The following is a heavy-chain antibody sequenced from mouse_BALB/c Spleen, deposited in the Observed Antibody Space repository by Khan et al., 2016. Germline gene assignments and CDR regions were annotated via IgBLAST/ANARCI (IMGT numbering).Heavy chain of an antibody. CDR3: AIGGDYGGFAS. CDR1: GYTFTNYG. J-gene: IGHJ3*01. Sequence: QIQLVQSGPELKKPGETVKISCKASGYTFTNYGMNWVKQAPGKGLKWMGWINTYTGESTYADDFKGRFAISLQTSASTACLQINNLKNEDTAAYFCAIGGDYGGFASWGQGTLVTVSA. CDR2: INTYTGES. D-gene: IGHD2-13*01. V-gene: IGHV9-3-1*01.